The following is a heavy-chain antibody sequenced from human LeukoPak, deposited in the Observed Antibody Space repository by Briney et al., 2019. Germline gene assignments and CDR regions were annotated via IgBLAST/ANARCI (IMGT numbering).Heavy chain of an antibody. CDR1: GFTFSSYA. V-gene: IGHV3-23*01. D-gene: IGHD4-17*01. J-gene: IGHJ4*02. CDR3: TKCIDYGDYPSDY. Sequence: GGSLRLSCAASGFTFSSYAMHWVRQAPGKGLEWVSAISGSGGSTYYADSVKGRFTISRDNSKNTLYLQMNSLRAEDTAVYYCTKCIDYGDYPSDYWGQGTLVTVSS. CDR2: ISGSGGST.